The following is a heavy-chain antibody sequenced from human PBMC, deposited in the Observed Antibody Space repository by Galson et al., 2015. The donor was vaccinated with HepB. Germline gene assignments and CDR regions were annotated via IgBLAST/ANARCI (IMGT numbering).Heavy chain of an antibody. J-gene: IGHJ3*02. CDR1: GYTLTELS. V-gene: IGHV1-24*01. CDR3: ATGYSDNGGSDSFDI. Sequence: SVKVSCKVSGYTLTELSIHWVRQTPGKWLEWMGGVDPEDGDTISAQNFQGRVTMTEDTSTDTAYMELRSLRSEDSAFYYCATGYSDNGGSDSFDIWGQGTMVIVSS. D-gene: IGHD3-22*01. CDR2: VDPEDGDT.